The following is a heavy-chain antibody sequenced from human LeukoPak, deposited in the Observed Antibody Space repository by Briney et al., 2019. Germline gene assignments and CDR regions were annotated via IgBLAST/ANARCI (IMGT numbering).Heavy chain of an antibody. CDR2: INPNSGGT. Sequence: ASVKVSCKASGYTFTGYYMHWVRQAPGQGLEWMGWINPNSGGTNYAQKFQGRVTMTRDMSTSTVYMELSSLRSEDTAVYYCARAFYGSGNEAYYYYYMDVWGKGTTVTVSS. CDR3: ARAFYGSGNEAYYYYYMDV. CDR1: GYTFTGYY. J-gene: IGHJ6*03. D-gene: IGHD3-10*01. V-gene: IGHV1-2*02.